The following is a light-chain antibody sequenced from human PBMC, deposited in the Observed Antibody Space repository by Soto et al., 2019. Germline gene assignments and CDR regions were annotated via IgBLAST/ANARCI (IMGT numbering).Light chain of an antibody. CDR3: QQYKELPPLT. CDR1: RSISNK. V-gene: IGKV3-15*01. CDR2: GAS. J-gene: IGKJ4*01. Sequence: ILMMQSPATQSASPGERATLSCRASRSISNKVAWYQHKPGQTPKLLLYGASTRSTGIPARFSASGSGTAFTLTISSLHSEDFAVYFCQQYKELPPLTFGGGYKVEF.